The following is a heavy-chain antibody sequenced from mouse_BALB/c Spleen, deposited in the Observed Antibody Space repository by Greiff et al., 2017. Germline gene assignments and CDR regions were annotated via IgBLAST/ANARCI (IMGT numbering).Heavy chain of an antibody. CDR1: GFTFNTYA. J-gene: IGHJ4*01. V-gene: IGHV10-3*03. CDR2: IRSKSNNYAT. D-gene: IGHD1-1*01. CDR3: VRERDYGSSYDYAMDY. Sequence: EVKVVESGGGLVQPKGSLKLSCAASGFTFNTYAMHWVCQAPGKGLEWVARIRSKSNNYATYYADSVKDRFTISRDDSQSMLYLQMNNLKTEDTAMYYCVRERDYGSSYDYAMDYWGQGTSVTVSS.